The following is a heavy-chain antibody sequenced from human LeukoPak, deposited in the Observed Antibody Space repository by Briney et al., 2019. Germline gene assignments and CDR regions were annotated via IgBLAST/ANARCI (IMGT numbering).Heavy chain of an antibody. Sequence: GGSLRLSCAASGFTFSSYEMNWVRQAPGKGREWVSYISSSGSTIYYADSVKGRFTISRDNAKNSLYLQMNSLRAEDTAVYYCARDYYDSSGYANWFDPWGQGTLVTVSS. CDR3: ARDYYDSSGYANWFDP. J-gene: IGHJ5*02. V-gene: IGHV3-48*03. CDR2: ISSSGSTI. D-gene: IGHD3-22*01. CDR1: GFTFSSYE.